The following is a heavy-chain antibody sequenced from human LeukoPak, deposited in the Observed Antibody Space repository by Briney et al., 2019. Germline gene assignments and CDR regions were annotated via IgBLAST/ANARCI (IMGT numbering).Heavy chain of an antibody. CDR2: ISYDGSNK. CDR3: AKNGGP. Sequence: GGSLRLSCAASGFTFSSYGMHWVRQAPGKGLEGVAVISYDGSNKYYADSVKGRFTISRDNSKNTLYLQMNSLRAEDTAVYYCAKNGGPWGQGTLVTVSS. J-gene: IGHJ4*02. V-gene: IGHV3-30*18. D-gene: IGHD2-15*01. CDR1: GFTFSSYG.